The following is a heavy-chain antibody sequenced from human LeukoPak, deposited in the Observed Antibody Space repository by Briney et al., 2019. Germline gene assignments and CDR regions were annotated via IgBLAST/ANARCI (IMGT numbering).Heavy chain of an antibody. D-gene: IGHD6-6*01. CDR3: ARYSSSTGGASYYLDY. CDR1: GFTLRNYW. J-gene: IGHJ4*01. Sequence: PGGSLRLSCTASGFTLRNYWMHWVRQVPGERLVWVSRISGDGSVTNYADSVQGRFTISRDNAKNTLYLQIDSLRSEDTAVYYCARYSSSTGGASYYLDYWGHGTLVTVSS. V-gene: IGHV3-74*01. CDR2: ISGDGSVT.